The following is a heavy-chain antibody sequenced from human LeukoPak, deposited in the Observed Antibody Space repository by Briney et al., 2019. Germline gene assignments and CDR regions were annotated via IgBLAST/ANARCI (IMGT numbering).Heavy chain of an antibody. CDR3: AKDPPCGSCQPNWFDP. D-gene: IGHD1-26*01. CDR2: ISGSGGST. J-gene: IGHJ5*02. CDR1: GFTLSSYA. Sequence: PGGSLRLSCAASGFTLSSYAMSWVRQAPGKGLEWVSAISGSGGSTYYADSVKGRFTISSDNSKNTLYLQMNSLRAEDTAVYYCAKDPPCGSCQPNWFDPWGQGTLVTVSS. V-gene: IGHV3-23*01.